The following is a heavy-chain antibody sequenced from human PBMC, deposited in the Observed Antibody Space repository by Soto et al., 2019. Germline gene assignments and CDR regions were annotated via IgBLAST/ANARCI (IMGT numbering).Heavy chain of an antibody. V-gene: IGHV4-61*08. CDR1: GDSLSSGDYY. CDR2: VYFSGST. J-gene: IGHJ5*02. CDR3: ARIPVDTYMIYWSDP. Sequence: SETLSLTCSVSGDSLSSGDYYWSWIRQPPGKGLAWIGHVYFSGSTNYIPSLKSRLTMSVDTAKNQFSLKLNSLTAADTAVYYCARIPVDTYMIYWSDPWGQGTQVTVSS. D-gene: IGHD3-16*01.